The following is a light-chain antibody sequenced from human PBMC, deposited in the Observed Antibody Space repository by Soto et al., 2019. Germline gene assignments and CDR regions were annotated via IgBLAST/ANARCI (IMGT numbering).Light chain of an antibody. CDR2: VAS. Sequence: EIVMTQSPATLSVSPGEGATLSCRASQSVGSNLAWYQQKPGQAPRLLIYVASTRATGIPARFSGSGSGTEFTLTISSLQSEDSAVYYCQQYNNWPWAFGQGTKVEIK. V-gene: IGKV3-15*01. CDR1: QSVGSN. CDR3: QQYNNWPWA. J-gene: IGKJ1*01.